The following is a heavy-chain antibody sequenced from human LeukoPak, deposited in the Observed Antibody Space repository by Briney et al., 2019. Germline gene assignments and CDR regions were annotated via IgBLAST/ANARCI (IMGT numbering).Heavy chain of an antibody. CDR1: GYSISSGYY. Sequence: SETLSLTCAVSGYSISSGYYWGWIRQPPGRGLEWIGTIYHSGSTYYNPSLKSRLSMSVDTSKNHFHLELRSVTAADTAEYYVARLYVSQWDSDYWGQGTLVTVSS. D-gene: IGHD2/OR15-2a*01. CDR2: IYHSGST. J-gene: IGHJ4*02. CDR3: ARLYVSQWDSDY. V-gene: IGHV4-38-2*01.